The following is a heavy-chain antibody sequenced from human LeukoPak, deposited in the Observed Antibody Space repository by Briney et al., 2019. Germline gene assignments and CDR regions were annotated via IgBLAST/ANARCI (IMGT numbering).Heavy chain of an antibody. D-gene: IGHD5-12*01. V-gene: IGHV1-8*01. CDR2: MSPNSGTT. CDR1: RYSFISYD. J-gene: IGHJ4*02. CDR3: ARNLARTGGFDY. Sequence: ASVKVSCTASRYSFISYDINSVRQATGQGLEWLGWMSPNSGTTGYAQDFQGRVSMTRDTAISTAYLELSNLRSDDTAVYFCARNLARTGGFDYWGQGTLVTVSS.